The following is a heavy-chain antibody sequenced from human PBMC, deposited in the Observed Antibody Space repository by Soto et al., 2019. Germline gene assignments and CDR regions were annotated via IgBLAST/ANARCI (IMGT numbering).Heavy chain of an antibody. Sequence: HGESLKISCKGSGYSFAVYCITWVLQKPWKGLEWMGRIDPSDSQTYYSPSFRGHVTISVTKSITTVFLQWSSLRASDTAMYYCARQIYDSDTGPNFQYYFDSWGQGTPVTVSS. CDR1: GYSFAVYC. V-gene: IGHV5-10-1*01. CDR2: IDPSDSQT. CDR3: ARQIYDSDTGPNFQYYFDS. D-gene: IGHD3-22*01. J-gene: IGHJ4*02.